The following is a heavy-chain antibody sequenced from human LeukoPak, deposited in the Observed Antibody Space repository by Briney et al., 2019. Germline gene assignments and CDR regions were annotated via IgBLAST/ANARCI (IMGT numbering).Heavy chain of an antibody. J-gene: IGHJ4*02. D-gene: IGHD2-2*01. CDR2: INHSGST. CDR3: ARGLNQLLPDY. CDR1: GGSFSGYY. Sequence: SETLSPTCAVYGGSFSGYYWSWIRQPPGKGLEWIGEINHSGSTNYNPSLKSRVTTSVDTSKNQFSLKLSSVTAADTAVYYCARGLNQLLPDYWGQGTLVTVSS. V-gene: IGHV4-34*01.